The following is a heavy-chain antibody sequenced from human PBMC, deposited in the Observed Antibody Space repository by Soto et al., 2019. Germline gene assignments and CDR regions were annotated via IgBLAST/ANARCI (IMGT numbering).Heavy chain of an antibody. CDR1: GYTFKNYD. J-gene: IGHJ5*02. CDR2: MNPNSGNT. V-gene: IGHV1-8*01. Sequence: QVQLVQAGAEVKRPGASVMVSCRATGYTFKNYDINWVRQATGQGLEWMGRMNPNSGNTGYAQKFQARVPMTRHTSISTAYLELSSLRSEATAVYYCARAPVYGGNGWLDPWCQGTLVTVSS. CDR3: ARAPVYGGNGWLDP. D-gene: IGHD2-15*01.